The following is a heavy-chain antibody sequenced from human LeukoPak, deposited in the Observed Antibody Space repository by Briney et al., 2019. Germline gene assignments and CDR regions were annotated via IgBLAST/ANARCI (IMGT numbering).Heavy chain of an antibody. Sequence: KXLEXVSAISGSGGSTSYEDSVKGRFTISRDNYKNTLYLQMNSLRAEDTAVFFFEQKTEYEILTGYSYYFDYWGQGTLVTVSS. V-gene: IGHV3-23*01. J-gene: IGHJ4*02. CDR2: ISGSGGST. CDR3: EQKTEYEILTGYSYYFDY. D-gene: IGHD3-9*01.